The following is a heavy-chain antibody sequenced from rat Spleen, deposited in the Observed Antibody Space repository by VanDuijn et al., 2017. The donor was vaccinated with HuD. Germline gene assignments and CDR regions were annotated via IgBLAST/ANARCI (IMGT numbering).Heavy chain of an antibody. V-gene: IGHV5-29*01. CDR3: ARRHYGYTDYFDY. Sequence: EVQLVESGGGLVQPGRSLKLSCAASGFTFSDYGLAWVRQAPTKGLEWVATIGYADTSGHSATYYRDSVKGRFTISRDNAKSTLSLQMDSLRSEDTATYYCARRHYGYTDYFDYWGQGVMVTVSS. CDR1: GFTFSDYG. D-gene: IGHD1-9*01. J-gene: IGHJ2*01. CDR2: IGYADTSGHSAT.